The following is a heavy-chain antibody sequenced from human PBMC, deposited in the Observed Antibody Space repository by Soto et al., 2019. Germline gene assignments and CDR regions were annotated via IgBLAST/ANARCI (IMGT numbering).Heavy chain of an antibody. J-gene: IGHJ4*02. V-gene: IGHV3-23*01. D-gene: IGHD3-16*01. Sequence: PGGSLRLSCAASGFTFSSYAMSWVRQAPGKGLEWVSAISGSGGSTYYADSVKDRFTISRDDSKNTLYLQMDSLRPEDTAVYFCARGRGSTGYLGREHYFDYWGQGTLVTVSS. CDR1: GFTFSSYA. CDR2: ISGSGGST. CDR3: ARGRGSTGYLGREHYFDY.